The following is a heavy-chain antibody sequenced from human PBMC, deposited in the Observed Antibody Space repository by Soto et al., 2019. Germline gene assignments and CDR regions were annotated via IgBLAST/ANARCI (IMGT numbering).Heavy chain of an antibody. CDR1: RYTFTSYA. Sequence: SVKPSSKASRYTFTSYALSWVRQAPGQGLEWMGWISAYNGNTNYAQKLQGRVTMTTDTSTSTAYMELRSLRSDDTAVYYCASGSGWQNWFDPWGQGTLVTVSS. V-gene: IGHV1-18*01. CDR2: ISAYNGNT. D-gene: IGHD6-19*01. J-gene: IGHJ5*02. CDR3: ASGSGWQNWFDP.